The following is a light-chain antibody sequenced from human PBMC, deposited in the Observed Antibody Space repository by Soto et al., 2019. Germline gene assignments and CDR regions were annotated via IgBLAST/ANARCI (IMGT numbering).Light chain of an antibody. CDR3: AAWDDSLSGRV. J-gene: IGLJ3*02. Sequence: QSVLTQPPSASGTPGQRVTISCSGSRSNIGNNYVYWYQPLPGTAPKLLIYRNSQRPSGVPDRFSGSKSGTSASLAISGLRSEDEADYYCAAWDDSLSGRVFGGGTKVTVL. CDR2: RNS. CDR1: RSNIGNNY. V-gene: IGLV1-47*01.